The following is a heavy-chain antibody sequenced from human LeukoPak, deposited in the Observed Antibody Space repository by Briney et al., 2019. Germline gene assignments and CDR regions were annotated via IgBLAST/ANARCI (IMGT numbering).Heavy chain of an antibody. D-gene: IGHD6-13*01. J-gene: IGHJ4*02. V-gene: IGHV3-23*01. CDR2: ISGSGGST. CDR3: AKDRNRSWYIDY. CDR1: GFTFSSYG. Sequence: GGTLRLSCAASGFTFSSYGMSWVRQAPGKGLEWVSAISGSGGSTYYADSVKGRFTISRDNSKNTLYLQMNSLRAEDTAVYYCAKDRNRSWYIDYWGQGTLVTVSS.